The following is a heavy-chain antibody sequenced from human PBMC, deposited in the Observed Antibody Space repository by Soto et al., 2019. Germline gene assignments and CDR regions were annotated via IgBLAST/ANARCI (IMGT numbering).Heavy chain of an antibody. CDR2: ISGSGGST. CDR3: AKDARAFPHAPNWFDP. CDR1: GFTFSSYA. V-gene: IGHV3-23*01. Sequence: PGGSLRLSCAASGFTFSSYAMSWVRQAPGKGLEWVSAISGSGGSTYYADSVKGRFTISRDNSKNTLYLQMNSLRAEDTAVYYCAKDARAFPHAPNWFDPWGQGTLVTVSS. J-gene: IGHJ5*02.